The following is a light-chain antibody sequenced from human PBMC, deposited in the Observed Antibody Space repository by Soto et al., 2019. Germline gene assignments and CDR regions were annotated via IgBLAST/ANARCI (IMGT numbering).Light chain of an antibody. CDR2: SNN. V-gene: IGLV1-44*01. CDR1: SSNIGSNS. Sequence: QSVLTQPPSASGTPGQSVTISCSGSSSNIGSNSVNWYQQLPGAAPKPLIYSNNQRPSGVPDRFSGSKSGTSASLAISGLQSEDEADYYCAAWDDSLNGREVFGTGTQLTVL. J-gene: IGLJ1*01. CDR3: AAWDDSLNGREV.